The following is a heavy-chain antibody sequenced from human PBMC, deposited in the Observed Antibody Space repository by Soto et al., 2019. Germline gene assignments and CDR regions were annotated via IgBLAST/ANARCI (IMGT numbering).Heavy chain of an antibody. CDR2: ISNSFSDGNT. V-gene: IGHV3-23*01. CDR1: GFTFGKYS. CDR3: AKVFSPEGGNYFDH. Sequence: GGSLRLSCAASGFTFGKYSMNWVRQAPGKGLEWVSAISNSFSDGNTHYADSVKGRFTISRDNDKNTVFLEMNSLRAEDTAVYYCAKVFSPEGGNYFDHWGQGT. J-gene: IGHJ4*02.